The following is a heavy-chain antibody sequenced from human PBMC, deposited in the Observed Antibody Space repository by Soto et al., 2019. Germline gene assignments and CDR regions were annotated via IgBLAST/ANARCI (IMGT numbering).Heavy chain of an antibody. CDR3: AKDRYNWNYVWFDP. V-gene: IGHV3-23*01. Sequence: PGGSLRLSCPASRFTFSSYAMSWVRQAPGKGLEWVSAISGSGGSTYYADSVKGRFTISRDNSKNTLYLHMNSLRAEDTAVYYCAKDRYNWNYVWFDPWGQGTLVTVSS. CDR2: ISGSGGST. D-gene: IGHD1-1*01. CDR1: RFTFSSYA. J-gene: IGHJ5*02.